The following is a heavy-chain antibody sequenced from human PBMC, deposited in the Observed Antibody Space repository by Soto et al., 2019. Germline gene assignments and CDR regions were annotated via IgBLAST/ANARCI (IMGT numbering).Heavy chain of an antibody. CDR3: ARARRYCIGGSCRESYYYYYMDV. V-gene: IGHV1-46*03. Sequence: QVQLVQSGAEVKKPGASVKVSCKASGYTFTSYYMHWVRQAPGQGLEWMGIINPSGGSRSYAQKCQGRVTITRATSTSTVYMELSGLRSEDTAVYYFARARRYCIGGSCRESYYYYYMDVWGKGTTVTVSS. CDR2: INPSGGSR. J-gene: IGHJ6*03. D-gene: IGHD2-15*01. CDR1: GYTFTSYY.